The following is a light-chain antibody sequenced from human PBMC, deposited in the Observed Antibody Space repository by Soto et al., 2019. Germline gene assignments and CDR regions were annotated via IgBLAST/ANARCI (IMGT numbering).Light chain of an antibody. CDR3: QQYNGT. Sequence: DGQLSQTPSTLSTYVGARVRITCRASQSISSWLAWYQQKPGKAPNLLIYDASSLETGVPSRFSGSGSGTEFTLTISSLQTDDFATYYCQQYNGTLGQGTK. V-gene: IGKV1-5*01. J-gene: IGKJ2*02. CDR1: QSISSW. CDR2: DAS.